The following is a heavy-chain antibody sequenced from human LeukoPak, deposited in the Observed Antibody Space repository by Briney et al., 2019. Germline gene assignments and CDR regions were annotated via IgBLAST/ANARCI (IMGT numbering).Heavy chain of an antibody. Sequence: ASVKVSCKVSGYTLTELSMHWVRQAPGKGLEWMGGFDPEDGETIYAQKFQGRVTMTTDTSTSTAYMELRSLRSDDTAVYYCASNNGDYVDYFDYWGQGTLVTVSS. J-gene: IGHJ4*02. D-gene: IGHD4-17*01. CDR3: ASNNGDYVDYFDY. V-gene: IGHV1-24*01. CDR1: GYTLTELS. CDR2: FDPEDGET.